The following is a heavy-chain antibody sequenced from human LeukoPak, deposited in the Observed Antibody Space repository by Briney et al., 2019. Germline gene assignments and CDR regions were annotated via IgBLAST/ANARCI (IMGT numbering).Heavy chain of an antibody. V-gene: IGHV1-69*13. CDR3: ARDRVVATIGTYFDY. CDR1: GGTFSSYA. J-gene: IGHJ4*02. D-gene: IGHD5-12*01. CDR2: IIPIFGTA. Sequence: SVKVSCKASGGTFSSYAISWVRQAPGQGLEWMGGIIPIFGTANYAQKFQGRVTITADESTSTAYMELSSLRSEDTAVYYCARDRVVATIGTYFDYWGQGTLVTVSS.